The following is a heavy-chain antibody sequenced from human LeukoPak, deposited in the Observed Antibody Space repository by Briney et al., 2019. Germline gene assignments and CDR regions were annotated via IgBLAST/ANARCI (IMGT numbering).Heavy chain of an antibody. J-gene: IGHJ4*02. CDR1: GFTFSSYA. V-gene: IGHV3-30-3*01. Sequence: GGSLRLSCAASGFTFSSYAMHWVRQAPGKGLEWVAVISYDGSNKYYADSVKGRFTISRDNSKNTLYLQMNSLRAEDTAVYYCARGSLGTYPVHGGYWGQGTLVTVSS. CDR2: ISYDGSNK. D-gene: IGHD3-16*01. CDR3: ARGSLGTYPVHGGY.